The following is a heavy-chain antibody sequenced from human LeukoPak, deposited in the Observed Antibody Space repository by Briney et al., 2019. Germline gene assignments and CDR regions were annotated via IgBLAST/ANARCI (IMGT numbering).Heavy chain of an antibody. CDR3: ARVRGSYTSGYYSIDY. V-gene: IGHV3-11*06. CDR2: ISGSSSYT. D-gene: IGHD6-19*01. CDR1: GFTFSGYY. Sequence: PGGSLRLSCAASGFTFSGYYMSWIRQAPGRGLEWVSYISGSSSYTNYADSVKGRFTISRDNAKNSLSLQMNSLRVEDTAVYYCARVRGSYTSGYYSIDYWGQGTLVTVSS. J-gene: IGHJ4*02.